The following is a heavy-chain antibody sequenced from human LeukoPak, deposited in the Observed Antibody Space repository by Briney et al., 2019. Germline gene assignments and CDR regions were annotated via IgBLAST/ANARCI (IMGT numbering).Heavy chain of an antibody. J-gene: IGHJ4*02. CDR2: IYYSGST. V-gene: IGHV4-59*01. Sequence: SETLSLTCTVSGGSISNYYWSWIRQPPGKGLEWIGYIYYSGSTNSNPSLRSRVTKSVDTSRNQFSLKLSSVTAADTAVYYCARVRGVISPLDYWGQGTLVTVSS. CDR1: GGSISNYY. D-gene: IGHD3-10*01. CDR3: ARVRGVISPLDY.